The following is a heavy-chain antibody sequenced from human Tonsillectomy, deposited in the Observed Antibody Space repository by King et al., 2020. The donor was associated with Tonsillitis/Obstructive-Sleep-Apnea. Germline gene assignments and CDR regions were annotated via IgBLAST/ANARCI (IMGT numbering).Heavy chain of an antibody. CDR1: GFTVSGYW. CDR3: ARNFRLVDV. CDR2: INVDGSEK. V-gene: IGHV3-7*04. Sequence: VQLVESGGGLVQPGGSLRLSCAASGFTVSGYWMSWVRQAPGKGLEWVANINVDGSEKNYVDSVKGRFSISRDNAKNSLYLQMNSLRGEDTAVFYCARNFRLVDVWGKGTTVTVSS. J-gene: IGHJ6*04.